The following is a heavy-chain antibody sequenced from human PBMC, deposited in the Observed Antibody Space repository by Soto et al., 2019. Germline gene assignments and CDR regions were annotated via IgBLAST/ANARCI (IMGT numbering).Heavy chain of an antibody. D-gene: IGHD2-15*01. CDR1: GFTFSSYG. V-gene: IGHV3-33*01. CDR2: IWYDGSNK. Sequence: QVQLVESGGGVVQPGRSLRLSCAASGFTFSSYGMHWVRQAPGKGLEWVAVIWYDGSNKYYADSVKGRFTISRDNSKNTLYLQMNSLRAEETAVYYCVREIAARAYGMDVWGQGTTVTVSS. J-gene: IGHJ6*02. CDR3: VREIAARAYGMDV.